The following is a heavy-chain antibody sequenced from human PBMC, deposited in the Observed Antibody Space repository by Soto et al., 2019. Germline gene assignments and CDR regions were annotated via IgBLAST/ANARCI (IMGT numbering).Heavy chain of an antibody. Sequence: EVQLVESGGGLVKPGGSLRLSCAASGFTFSNAWMNWVRQAPGKGLEWVGRIKRKTDGGTTDYAAPVKGRFTISRDDSKNSLYLQMNSLKTEDTAVYYCTTEYGVWASDYWGRGTLVTVSS. CDR1: GFTFSNAW. CDR2: IKRKTDGGTT. D-gene: IGHD4-17*01. J-gene: IGHJ4*02. V-gene: IGHV3-15*07. CDR3: TTEYGVWASDY.